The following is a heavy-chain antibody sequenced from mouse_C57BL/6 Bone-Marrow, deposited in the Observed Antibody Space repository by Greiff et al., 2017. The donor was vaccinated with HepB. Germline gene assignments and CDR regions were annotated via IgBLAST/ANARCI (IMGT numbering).Heavy chain of an antibody. J-gene: IGHJ2*01. D-gene: IGHD1-1*02. V-gene: IGHV1-52*01. CDR1: GYTFTSYW. Sequence: QVQLQQPGAELVRPGSSVMLSCKASGYTFTSYWMHWVKQRPIQGLEWIGNIDPSDSETHYNQKFKDKATLTVDKSSSTAYMQLSSLTSEDSAVYYCARSGVGDFDYWGQGTTLTVSS. CDR2: IDPSDSET. CDR3: ARSGVGDFDY.